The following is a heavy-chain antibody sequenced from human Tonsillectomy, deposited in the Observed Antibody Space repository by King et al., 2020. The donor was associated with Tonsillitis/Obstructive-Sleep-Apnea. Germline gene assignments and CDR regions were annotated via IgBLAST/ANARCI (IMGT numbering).Heavy chain of an antibody. Sequence: ITLQESGPTLVKPTQTLTLTCTFSGFSLSTSGVGVGWIRQPPGKALEWLALIYWDDAKRYSPSLKNRLTITKDTSKNQVVLTMTNMDPVDTATYYCVHRRDDCSGTYYWDDYFDYWGQGTLVTVSS. J-gene: IGHJ4*02. V-gene: IGHV2-5*02. CDR1: GFSLSTSGVG. CDR3: VHRRDDCSGTYYWDDYFDY. CDR2: IYWDDAK. D-gene: IGHD3-10*02.